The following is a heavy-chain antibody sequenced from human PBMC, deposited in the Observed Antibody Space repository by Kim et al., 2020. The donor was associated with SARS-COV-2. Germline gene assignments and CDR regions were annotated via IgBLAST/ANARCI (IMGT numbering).Heavy chain of an antibody. CDR2: ISYDGSNK. CDR3: AKDLVPAADYYFDY. J-gene: IGHJ4*02. CDR1: GFTFSSYG. Sequence: GGSLRLSCAASGFTFSSYGMHWVRQAPGKGLEWVAVISYDGSNKYYADSVKGRFTISRDNSKNTLYLQMNSLRAEDTAVYYCAKDLVPAADYYFDYWGQGTLVTVSS. D-gene: IGHD2-2*01. V-gene: IGHV3-30*18.